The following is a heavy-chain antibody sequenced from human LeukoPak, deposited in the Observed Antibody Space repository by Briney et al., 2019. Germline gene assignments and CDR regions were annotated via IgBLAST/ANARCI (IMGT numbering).Heavy chain of an antibody. CDR3: TRRTTVTTLDY. J-gene: IGHJ4*02. CDR1: GDSISGFY. D-gene: IGHD4-17*01. V-gene: IGHV4-59*01. CDR2: IYSTGST. Sequence: SETLSLTCTVSGDSISGFYWSWIRQPPGKGLEWIGYIYSTGSTNYNPSFRGRVTISVDTSKNQFSLNLSSVTAADTAVYYCTRRTTVTTLDYWGQGTPVTVSS.